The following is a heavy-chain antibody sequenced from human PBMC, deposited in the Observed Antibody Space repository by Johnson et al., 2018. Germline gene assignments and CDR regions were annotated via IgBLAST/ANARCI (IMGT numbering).Heavy chain of an antibody. CDR3: ARDFCVAPRVGYYYGMDV. V-gene: IGHV1-8*01. Sequence: QVQLVQSGAEVKKPGASVKVSCKASGYTFTSYDINWVRQATGQGLEWMGWMNPNSGNTGYAQKFQGRVTITEDESTSTAYRELSSLRSEDTAVYYGARDFCVAPRVGYYYGMDVWGQGTTVTVSS. J-gene: IGHJ6*02. D-gene: IGHD3-3*01. CDR2: MNPNSGNT. CDR1: GYTFTSYD.